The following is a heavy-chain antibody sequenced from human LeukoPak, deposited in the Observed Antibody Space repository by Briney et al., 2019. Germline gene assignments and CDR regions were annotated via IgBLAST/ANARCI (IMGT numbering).Heavy chain of an antibody. D-gene: IGHD3-16*01. CDR1: DDSISDYY. CDR3: TRRAGWLIDY. V-gene: IGHV4-59*08. Sequence: SSETLSLTCTVSDDSISDYYRGWIRQPPGKGLEWIGYFHNSGTSTYNPSLKSRVTISADTSKNQFSLKLNSLTTADTAVYYCTRRAGWLIDYWGQGILATVSS. CDR2: FHNSGTS. J-gene: IGHJ4*02.